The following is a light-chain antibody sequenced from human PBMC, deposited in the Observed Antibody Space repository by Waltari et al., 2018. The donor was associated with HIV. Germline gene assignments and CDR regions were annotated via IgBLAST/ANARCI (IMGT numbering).Light chain of an antibody. Sequence: QSALTQPRSVSGSPGQSVTISCTGTSSDVGGYNFVYWYQQHQGKAPKLMIYDVSKRPSVVPDRFSVSKSGNTASLTISGLQAEDEADYYCCSYAGSYPVVFGGGTKLTVL. J-gene: IGLJ2*01. V-gene: IGLV2-11*01. CDR3: CSYAGSYPVV. CDR2: DVS. CDR1: SSDVGGYNF.